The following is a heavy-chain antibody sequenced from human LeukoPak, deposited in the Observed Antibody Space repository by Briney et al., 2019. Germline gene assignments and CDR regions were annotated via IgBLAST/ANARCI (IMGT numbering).Heavy chain of an antibody. CDR3: EKTDSGGWYGKSAP. J-gene: IGHJ5*02. Sequence: MSSQTLSLTCSVAGGTISSGSDYWSWIRQPAGKGLEWIGRIYSSGSTNYNPSLKSRVTISVDTSKNQFSLKLSYVTAADTAVYYWEKTDSGGWYGKSAPGGKGPLVTFS. V-gene: IGHV4-61*02. CDR2: IYSSGST. CDR1: GGTISSGSDY. D-gene: IGHD6-13*01.